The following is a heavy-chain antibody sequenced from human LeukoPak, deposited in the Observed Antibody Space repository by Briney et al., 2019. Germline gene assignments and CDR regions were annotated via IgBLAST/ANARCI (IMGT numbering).Heavy chain of an antibody. V-gene: IGHV1-2*02. D-gene: IGHD5-24*01. J-gene: IGHJ4*02. CDR3: ARDRSFGRDGYNSLGY. CDR2: INPNSGGT. CDR1: GYTFTGYY. Sequence: ASVTVSCKASGYTFTGYYMHWVRQAPGQGLEWMGWINPNSGGTNYAQKFQGRVTMTRDTSISTAYMELSRLRSDDTAVYYCARDRSFGRDGYNSLGYWGQGTLVTVSS.